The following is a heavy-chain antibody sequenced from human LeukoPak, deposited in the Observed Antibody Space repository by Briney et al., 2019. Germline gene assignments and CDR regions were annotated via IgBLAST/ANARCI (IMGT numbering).Heavy chain of an antibody. J-gene: IGHJ4*02. CDR2: IYYSGST. D-gene: IGHD2-2*01. CDR1: GGSISSSSYY. CDR3: ARQSRGVPAARDY. Sequence: SETLSLTCTVSGGSISSSSYYWGWIRQPPGKGLEWIGSIYYSGSTYYNPSLKSRVTISVDTSRNQFSLKLSSVTAANTAVYYCARQSRGVPAARDYWGQGTLVTVSS. V-gene: IGHV4-39*01.